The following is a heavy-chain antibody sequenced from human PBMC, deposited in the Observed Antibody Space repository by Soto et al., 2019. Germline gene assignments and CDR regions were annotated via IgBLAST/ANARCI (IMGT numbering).Heavy chain of an antibody. CDR2: IYHSGST. CDR3: ARAGITMVRGATSGRYNWFNP. J-gene: IGHJ5*02. Sequence: PSETLSLTCTVSGGSISSGGYSWSWIRQPPGKGLERIGYIYHSGSTYYNPSLKSRVTISVDRSKNQFSLKLSSVTAADTAVYYCARAGITMVRGATSGRYNWFNPWGQVTLVTVSS. D-gene: IGHD3-10*01. CDR1: GGSISSGGYS. V-gene: IGHV4-30-2*01.